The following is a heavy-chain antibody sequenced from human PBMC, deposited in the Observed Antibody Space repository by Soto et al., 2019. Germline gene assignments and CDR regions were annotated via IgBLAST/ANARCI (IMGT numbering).Heavy chain of an antibody. CDR3: ARGPTYAFLSGSRP. CDR2: IYYSGST. D-gene: IGHD3-3*02. Sequence: SETLSLTCTVSGGSISSSSYYWGWIRQPPGKGLEWIGSIYYSGSTYYNPSLKSRVTISVDTSKNQFSLRLTSVTAADTAVYYLARGPTYAFLSGSRPWGQGTLVTVS. J-gene: IGHJ5*02. V-gene: IGHV4-39*01. CDR1: GGSISSSSYY.